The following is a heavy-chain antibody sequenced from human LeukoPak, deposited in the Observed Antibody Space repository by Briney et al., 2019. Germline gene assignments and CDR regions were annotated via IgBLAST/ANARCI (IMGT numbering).Heavy chain of an antibody. Sequence: GGSLRLSCTASGFTFGDYAMSWFRQAPGKGLEWVSSISASGVSTYYAASVKGRFTISRDNSQNALYLQMSSLRVEDTAIYYCAKAGIGWSPHYFDYWGQGTLVTVSS. V-gene: IGHV3-23*01. CDR2: ISASGVST. CDR3: AKAGIGWSPHYFDY. D-gene: IGHD6-19*01. J-gene: IGHJ4*02. CDR1: GFTFGDYA.